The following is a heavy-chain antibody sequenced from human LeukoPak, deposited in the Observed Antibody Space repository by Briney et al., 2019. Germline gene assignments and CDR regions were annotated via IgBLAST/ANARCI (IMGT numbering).Heavy chain of an antibody. J-gene: IGHJ4*02. V-gene: IGHV4-34*01. CDR3: ARDYYDSSGYSLFDY. D-gene: IGHD3-22*01. CDR1: GGPFSGYY. Sequence: SETLSLTCAVYGGPFSGYYWSWIRQPPGKGLEWIGEINHSGSTNYNPSLKSRVTISVDTSKNQFSLKLSSVTAADTAVYYCARDYYDSSGYSLFDYWGQGTLVTVSS. CDR2: INHSGST.